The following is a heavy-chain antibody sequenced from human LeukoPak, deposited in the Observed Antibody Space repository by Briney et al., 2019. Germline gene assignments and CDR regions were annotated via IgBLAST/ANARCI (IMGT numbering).Heavy chain of an antibody. CDR2: IYTSGST. CDR1: GGSISSGSYY. J-gene: IGHJ6*03. V-gene: IGHV4-61*02. D-gene: IGHD3-10*01. CDR3: ARDSITMVRGTPYYYYYMDV. Sequence: SETLSLTCTVSGGSISSGSYYWSWIRQPAGKGLEWIGRIYTSGSTNYNPSLKSRVTISVDTSKNQFSLKLSSVTAADTAVYYCARDSITMVRGTPYYYYYMDVWGKGTTVTISS.